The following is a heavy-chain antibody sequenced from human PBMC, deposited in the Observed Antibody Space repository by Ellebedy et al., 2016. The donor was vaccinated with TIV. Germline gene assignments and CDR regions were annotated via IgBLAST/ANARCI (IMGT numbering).Heavy chain of an antibody. CDR3: TTKPGTWGDF. Sequence: GESLKISCEASGFTFQTHTMNWVRQAPGKGLEWVGHIKSKSHGATTDYAAPVKGRFTISRDDSKATLYLEMNSLKTEDTAVYYCTTKPGTWGDFWGPGTLVTVSS. CDR2: IKSKSHGATT. D-gene: IGHD3-16*01. J-gene: IGHJ4*02. V-gene: IGHV3-15*07. CDR1: GFTFQTHT.